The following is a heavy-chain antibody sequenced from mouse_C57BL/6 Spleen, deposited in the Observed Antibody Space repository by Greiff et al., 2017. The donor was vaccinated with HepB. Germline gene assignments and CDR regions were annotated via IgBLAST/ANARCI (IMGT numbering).Heavy chain of an antibody. CDR3: ARFDYDYYAMDY. CDR2: ISSGSSTI. CDR1: GFTFSDYG. J-gene: IGHJ4*01. D-gene: IGHD2-4*01. V-gene: IGHV5-17*01. Sequence: EVQRVESGGGLVKPGGSLKLSCEASGFTFSDYGMHWVSQAPEKGLEWVAYISSGSSTIYYADTVKGRFTISRDNAKNTLFLQMTSLRSEDTAMYYCARFDYDYYAMDYWGQGTSVTVSS.